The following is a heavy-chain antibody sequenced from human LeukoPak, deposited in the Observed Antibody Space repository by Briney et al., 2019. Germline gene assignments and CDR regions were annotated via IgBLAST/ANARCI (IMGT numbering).Heavy chain of an antibody. Sequence: ASVKVSCKASGYTFTDYYMHWVRQAPGQGLEWMGWISAYSGNTHYAQNLQGRVTMTTDTSTSTAYMELRSLRSDDSAVYYCARDKDYYFDYWGQGTLVTVSS. J-gene: IGHJ4*02. CDR2: ISAYSGNT. V-gene: IGHV1-18*04. CDR3: ARDKDYYFDY. CDR1: GYTFTDYY.